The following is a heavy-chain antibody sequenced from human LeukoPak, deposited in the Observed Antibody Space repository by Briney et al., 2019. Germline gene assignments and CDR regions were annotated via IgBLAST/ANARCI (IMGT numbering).Heavy chain of an antibody. V-gene: IGHV4-39*01. J-gene: IGHJ4*02. CDR3: ARQTGSGLFILP. CDR1: GGSISSNSYY. D-gene: IGHD3/OR15-3a*01. CDR2: IYYSGST. Sequence: SETLSLTCTVSGGSISSNSYYWGWIRQPPGKGLKWIGSIYYSGSTYYNPSLKSRVTISVDTSKNQFSLRLTSVTAADTAVYYCARQTGSGLFILPGGQGTLVTVSS.